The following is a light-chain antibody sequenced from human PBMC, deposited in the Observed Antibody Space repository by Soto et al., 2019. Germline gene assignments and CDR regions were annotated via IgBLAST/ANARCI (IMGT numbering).Light chain of an antibody. CDR1: QSVSSN. V-gene: IGKV3-15*01. J-gene: IGKJ4*01. CDR3: KKYRNWTLP. CDR2: CAS. Sequence: EIVRTQSPATLSVAPGERATLSCRASQSVSSNLACYQQKPGQAPRIIINCASTRATGIPARFSGSGSGTEFTLTISSMKSEDFAVFYCKKYRNWTLPLAGGKKVEIK.